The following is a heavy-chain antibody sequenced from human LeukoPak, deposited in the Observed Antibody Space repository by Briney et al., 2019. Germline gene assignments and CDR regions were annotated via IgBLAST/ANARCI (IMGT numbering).Heavy chain of an antibody. CDR1: GGTFSSYA. D-gene: IGHD3/OR15-3a*01. CDR3: ARGGYDFWSGPNWFDP. CDR2: IIPIFGTA. J-gene: IGHJ5*02. Sequence: SVRVSCKASGGTFSSYAISWVRQAPGQGLEWMGRIIPIFGTANYAQKFQGRVTITTDESTSTAYMELSSLRSEDTAVYYCARGGYDFWSGPNWFDPWGQGTLVTVAS. V-gene: IGHV1-69*05.